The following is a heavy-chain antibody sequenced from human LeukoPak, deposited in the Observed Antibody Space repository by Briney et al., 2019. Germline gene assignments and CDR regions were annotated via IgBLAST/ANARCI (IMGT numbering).Heavy chain of an antibody. CDR3: TIERQDFLTGYYAFFDN. Sequence: GASVKVSCKASGYTFTSYAMNWVRQAPGQGLEWMGGFDAEDGETMYAQKFQGRLTMTEDTSTDTASMELSSLKSEDTAVYYCTIERQDFLTGYYAFFDNWGQGTLVTVSS. CDR1: GYTFTSYA. D-gene: IGHD3-9*01. J-gene: IGHJ4*02. V-gene: IGHV1-24*01. CDR2: FDAEDGET.